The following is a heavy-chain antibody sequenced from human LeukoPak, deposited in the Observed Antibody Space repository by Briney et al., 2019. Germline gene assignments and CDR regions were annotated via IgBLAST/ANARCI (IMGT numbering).Heavy chain of an antibody. CDR3: ARGGGYNWFDP. CDR2: INHSGST. Sequence: PSETLSLTCAVYGGPFSGYYWSWIRQPPGRGLEWIGEINHSGSTNYNPSLKSRVTISVDTSKNQFSLKPSSVTAADTAVYYCARGGGYNWFDPWGQGTLVTVSS. CDR1: GGPFSGYY. J-gene: IGHJ5*02. V-gene: IGHV4-34*01.